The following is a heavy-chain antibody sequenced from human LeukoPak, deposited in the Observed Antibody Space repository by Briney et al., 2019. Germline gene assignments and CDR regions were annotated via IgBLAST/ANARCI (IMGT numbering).Heavy chain of an antibody. CDR2: IKQDGSEK. V-gene: IGHV3-7*01. J-gene: IGHJ3*02. CDR3: ARDNFYCSGSSCLLGGAFDI. CDR1: GFTFSSYY. D-gene: IGHD2-2*01. Sequence: SGGSLRLSCAASGFTFSSYYMNWVRQAPGKGLEWVANIKQDGSEKYYVDSVKGRFTISRDNAKNSVYLQMYSLRAEDTAIYFCARDNFYCSGSSCLLGGAFDIWGQGTMVTVSS.